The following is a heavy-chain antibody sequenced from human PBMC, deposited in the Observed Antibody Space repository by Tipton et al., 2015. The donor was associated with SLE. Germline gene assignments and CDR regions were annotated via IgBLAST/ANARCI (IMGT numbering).Heavy chain of an antibody. CDR3: AKARIPVAGIRGSHFDH. Sequence: SLRLSCVASGFTFSTAWMSWFRQAPGKGLEWVGRIKSKAHGGTSDNAAPVKGRFTISRDDSKNTLYLQMNSLRAEDTAVYYCAKARIPVAGIRGSHFDHWGLGTLVTVST. J-gene: IGHJ4*02. V-gene: IGHV3-15*01. CDR2: IKSKAHGGTS. CDR1: GFTFSTAW. D-gene: IGHD6-19*01.